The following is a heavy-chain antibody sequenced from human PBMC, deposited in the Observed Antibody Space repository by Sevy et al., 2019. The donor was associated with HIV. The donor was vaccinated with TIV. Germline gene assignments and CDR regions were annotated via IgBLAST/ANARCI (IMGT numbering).Heavy chain of an antibody. CDR2: ISYDGTNK. V-gene: IGHV3-30*18. CDR3: AKSPGTGDYNWFDP. D-gene: IGHD3-10*01. J-gene: IGHJ5*02. CDR1: GFTFSSFG. Sequence: GGSLRLSCAASGFTFSSFGMHWVRQTPGKGLDWVAIISYDGTNKYYVDSVKGRFTISRDNSKNTLYLQMNSLRAEDTAVYYCAKSPGTGDYNWFDPWGQGTLITVSS.